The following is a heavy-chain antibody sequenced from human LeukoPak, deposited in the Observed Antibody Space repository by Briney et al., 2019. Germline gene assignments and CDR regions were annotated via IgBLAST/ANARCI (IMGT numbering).Heavy chain of an antibody. CDR1: GGSIRSYY. CDR2: IYYSGST. D-gene: IGHD3-10*01. CDR3: ARLVGQYYGSGSYFPPLYYFDY. V-gene: IGHV4-59*12. J-gene: IGHJ4*02. Sequence: PSETLSLTCTVSGGSIRSYYWSWIRQPPGKGLEWIGSIYYSGSTYYNPSLKSRVTISVDTSKNQFSLKLSSVTAADTAVYYCARLVGQYYGSGSYFPPLYYFDYWGQGTLVTVSS.